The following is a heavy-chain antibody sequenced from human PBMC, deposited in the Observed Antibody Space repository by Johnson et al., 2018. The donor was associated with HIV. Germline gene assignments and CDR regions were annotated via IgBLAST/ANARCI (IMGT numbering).Heavy chain of an antibody. V-gene: IGHV3-9*01. CDR1: GFTFDDYA. J-gene: IGHJ3*02. CDR3: TTGVFHAFDM. D-gene: IGHD3-10*01. Sequence: VQLVESGGGLVQPGRSLRLSCAASGFTFDDYAMHWVRQAPGKGLEWVSGISWNSVTVDYADSVKGRFTISRDNAKNFLYLQMNSLRAEDTAVYYCTTGVFHAFDMWGQGTMVTVSS. CDR2: ISWNSVTV.